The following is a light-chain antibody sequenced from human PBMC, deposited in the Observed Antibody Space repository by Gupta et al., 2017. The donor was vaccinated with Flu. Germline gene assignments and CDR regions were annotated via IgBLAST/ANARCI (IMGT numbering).Light chain of an antibody. CDR2: AAT. V-gene: IGKV1-39*01. CDR3: QHRLFTPGT. J-gene: IGKJ1*01. Sequence: VQMTQSASSLSASVGDRVIITCRASQGPRVYLNWYQQKPGRPPKLLIYAATTVYSGVPSRFSGKGYETDFTLTIDGRQPDNFANYYCQHRLFTPGTFGQGTKVEV. CDR1: QGPRVY.